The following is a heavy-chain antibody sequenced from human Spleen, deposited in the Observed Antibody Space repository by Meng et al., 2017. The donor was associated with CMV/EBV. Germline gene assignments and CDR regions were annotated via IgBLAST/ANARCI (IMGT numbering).Heavy chain of an antibody. V-gene: IGHV3-53*01. CDR1: GFIVSSDN. CDR2: LYIDGST. Sequence: GGSLRLSCAASGFIVSSDNMNWVRQSPGKGLEWVSILYIDGSTSYADSVKGRFTSSRDNAKNSLYLQMNSLRAEDTAVYYCARGGGPIAALHFDYWGQGSLVTVSS. D-gene: IGHD6-6*01. J-gene: IGHJ4*02. CDR3: ARGGGPIAALHFDY.